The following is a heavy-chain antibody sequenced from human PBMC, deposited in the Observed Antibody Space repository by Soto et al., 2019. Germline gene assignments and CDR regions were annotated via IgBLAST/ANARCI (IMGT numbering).Heavy chain of an antibody. D-gene: IGHD3-16*01. CDR2: IYYSGST. CDR1: GCSISSYY. V-gene: IGHV4-59*08. CDR3: ARHQVYAPSFDY. Sequence: PSETLSLTCTVSGCSISSYYWSWIRQPPGKGLEWIGYIYYSGSTNYNPSLKSRVTISVDTSKNQFSLKLSSVTAADTAVYYCARHQVYAPSFDYWGQGTLVTVSS. J-gene: IGHJ4*02.